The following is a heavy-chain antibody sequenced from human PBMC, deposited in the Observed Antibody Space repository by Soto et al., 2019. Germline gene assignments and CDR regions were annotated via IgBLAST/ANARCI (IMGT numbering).Heavy chain of an antibody. J-gene: IGHJ4*02. V-gene: IGHV4-59*01. CDR3: ARYAGSSWFDY. CDR1: GGSISTYY. Sequence: QVQLQESGPGLVKPSETLSLTCTVSGGSISTYYWSWIRQPPGKGLEWIGYINYSGRTNYNPSLKRRVTVSLDTSKNQFSLKLRSVTAADTAVFYCARYAGSSWFDYWGQGTLVTVSS. D-gene: IGHD6-13*01. CDR2: INYSGRT.